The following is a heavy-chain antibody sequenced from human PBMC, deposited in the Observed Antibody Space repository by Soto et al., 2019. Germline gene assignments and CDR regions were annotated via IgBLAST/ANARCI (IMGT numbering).Heavy chain of an antibody. Sequence: SETLSLTCAVYGGSFSGYYWSWIRQPPGKGLEWIGEINHSGSTNYNPSLKSRVTISVDTSKNQFSLKLSSVTAADTAVYYCASDLRGGDYDYWGQGTLVTVSS. V-gene: IGHV4-34*01. CDR1: GGSFSGYY. CDR2: INHSGST. J-gene: IGHJ4*02. CDR3: ASDLRGGDYDY. D-gene: IGHD2-21*01.